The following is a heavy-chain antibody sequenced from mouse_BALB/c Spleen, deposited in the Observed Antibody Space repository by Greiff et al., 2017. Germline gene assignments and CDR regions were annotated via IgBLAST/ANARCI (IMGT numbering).Heavy chain of an antibody. CDR2: IWAGGST. CDR3: ARSYDGYYDAMDY. J-gene: IGHJ4*01. CDR1: GFSLTSYG. V-gene: IGHV2-9*02. Sequence: VQLVESGPGLVAPSQSLSITCTVSGFSLTSYGVHWVRQPPGKGLEWLGVIWAGGSTNYNSALMSRLSISKDNSKSQVFLKMNSLQTDDTAMYYCARSYDGYYDAMDYWGQGTSVTVSS. D-gene: IGHD2-3*01.